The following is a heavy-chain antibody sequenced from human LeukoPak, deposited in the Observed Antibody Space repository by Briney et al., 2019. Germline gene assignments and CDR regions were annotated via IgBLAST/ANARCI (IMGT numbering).Heavy chain of an antibody. D-gene: IGHD1-26*01. V-gene: IGHV4-59*01. CDR1: GGSISSYY. CDR3: ARVGIVGAMGLGGWFDP. CDR2: IYYSGST. J-gene: IGHJ5*02. Sequence: PSETLSLTCTVSGGSISSYYWSWIRQPPGKGLEWIGYIYYSGSTNYNPSLKSRVTISVDTSKNQFSLKLSSVTAADTAVYYCARVGIVGAMGLGGWFDPWGQGTLVTVSS.